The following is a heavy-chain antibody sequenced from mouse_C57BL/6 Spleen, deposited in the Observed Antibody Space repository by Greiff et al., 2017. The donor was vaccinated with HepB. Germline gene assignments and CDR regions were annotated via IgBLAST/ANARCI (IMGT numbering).Heavy chain of an antibody. D-gene: IGHD4-1*01. V-gene: IGHV2-6*01. CDR2: IWGVGST. J-gene: IGHJ3*01. Sequence: QVQLKESGPGLVAPSQSLSITCTVSGFSLTSYGVDWVRQSPGKGLEWLGVIWGVGSTNYNSALKSRLSISKDNSKSQVFLKMNSLQTDDTARYYGASDSGTGFAYWGQGTLVTVSA. CDR1: GFSLTSYG. CDR3: ASDSGTGFAY.